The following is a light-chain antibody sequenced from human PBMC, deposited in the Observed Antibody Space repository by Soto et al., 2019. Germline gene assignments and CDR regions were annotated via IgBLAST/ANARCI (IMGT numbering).Light chain of an antibody. Sequence: HSALTQPPSVSGSPGQSITISCTGTSSDVGSYNRVSWYQQPPGTAPKLMIYEVSNRPSGVPDRFSGSKSGNTASLTISGLQAEDEADYYCSSYTSPTTYVFLTGTKVTVL. V-gene: IGLV2-18*02. CDR2: EVS. CDR1: SSDVGSYNR. J-gene: IGLJ1*01. CDR3: SSYTSPTTYV.